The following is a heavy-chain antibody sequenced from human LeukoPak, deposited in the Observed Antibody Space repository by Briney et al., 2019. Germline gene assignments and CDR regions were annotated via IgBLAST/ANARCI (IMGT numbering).Heavy chain of an antibody. V-gene: IGHV3-20*04. Sequence: GGSLRLSCEASGFTFDDHGMSWVRQAPGKGLEWVSGINWNGGSTGYADSVKGRFTISRDNAKNSLYLQMNSLRAEDTALYYCARDSVPMVRGVPTHWFDPWGQGTLVTVSS. J-gene: IGHJ5*02. CDR3: ARDSVPMVRGVPTHWFDP. CDR1: GFTFDDHG. CDR2: INWNGGST. D-gene: IGHD3-10*01.